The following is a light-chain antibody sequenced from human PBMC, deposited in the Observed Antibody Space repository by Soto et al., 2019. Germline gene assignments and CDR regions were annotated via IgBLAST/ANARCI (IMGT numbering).Light chain of an antibody. Sequence: QSALTQPASVSGSPGQSITISCTGTSSDVGSYNPVSWYQQHPGKAPKLIIYEVSKRPAGISNRFSGCKSDNTASLTISGLQDEDEADYYCCSHAGSTTVFGTGTKVTVL. CDR2: EVS. J-gene: IGLJ1*01. CDR3: CSHAGSTTV. CDR1: SSDVGSYNP. V-gene: IGLV2-23*02.